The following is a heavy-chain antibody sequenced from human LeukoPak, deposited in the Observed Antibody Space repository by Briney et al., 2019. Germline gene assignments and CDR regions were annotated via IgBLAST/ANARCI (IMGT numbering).Heavy chain of an antibody. CDR2: IYYSGST. J-gene: IGHJ2*01. V-gene: IGHV4-39*01. CDR3: ARAPRALGHRYFDL. Sequence: AGGSLRLSCAASGFTFSSYWMSWVRQAPGKGLEWIGSIYYSGSTYYNPSLKSRVTISVDTSKNQFSLKLSSVTAADTAVYYCARAPRALGHRYFDLWGRGTLVTVSS. CDR1: GFTFSSYW.